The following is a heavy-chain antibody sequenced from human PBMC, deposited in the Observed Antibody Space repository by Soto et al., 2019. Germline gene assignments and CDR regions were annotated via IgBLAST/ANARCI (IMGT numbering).Heavy chain of an antibody. D-gene: IGHD6-6*01. J-gene: IGHJ4*02. CDR2: TYYRSKWYN. CDR3: AREPGIPESVRAARPFDY. Sequence: KQSQTLSLTCAISGDSVSSNSAAWNWIRQSPSRGLEWLGRTYYRSKWYNDYAVSVKSRITINPDTSKNQFSLQLNSVTPEDTAVYYCAREPGIPESVRAARPFDYWGQGTLVTVSS. V-gene: IGHV6-1*01. CDR1: GDSVSSNSAA.